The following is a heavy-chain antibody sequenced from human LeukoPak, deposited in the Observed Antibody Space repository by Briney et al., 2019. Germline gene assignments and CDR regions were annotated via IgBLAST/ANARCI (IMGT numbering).Heavy chain of an antibody. J-gene: IGHJ4*02. Sequence: SETLSLTCTVSGGSINSSSYYWGWLRPPPWKGLEWIGSIFYSGNTYDNPSLKCRVTISVDTSKNKFSLKLNSVTAADTAVYYCARHRSKWLQSSFDYWGQGTLVTVSS. CDR3: ARHRSKWLQSSFDY. D-gene: IGHD5-24*01. CDR2: IFYSGNT. V-gene: IGHV4-39*01. CDR1: GGSINSSSYY.